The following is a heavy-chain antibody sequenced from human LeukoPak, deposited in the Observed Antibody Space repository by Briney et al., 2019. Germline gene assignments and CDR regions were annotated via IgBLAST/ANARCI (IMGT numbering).Heavy chain of an antibody. CDR1: GATFSSYA. Sequence: ASVKVSCKASGATFSSYAISWVRQAPGQGLEWRGGIIPIFGTANYAQKFQGRVTITADKSTSTAYMELSSLRSEDTAVYYCASPLYGDYGYYYYYMDVWGKGTTVTVSS. CDR3: ASPLYGDYGYYYYYMDV. V-gene: IGHV1-69*06. D-gene: IGHD4-17*01. CDR2: IIPIFGTA. J-gene: IGHJ6*03.